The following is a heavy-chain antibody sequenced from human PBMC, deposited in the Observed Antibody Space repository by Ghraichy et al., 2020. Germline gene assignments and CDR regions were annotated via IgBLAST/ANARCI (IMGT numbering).Heavy chain of an antibody. Sequence: GGSLRLSCEVSGFTFINYWMTWVRQAPGKGLEWVANINRDGREKKHVESVKGRFTISRDNAKNSLYLEMNSLRVEDTAVYYCARDEPGTYYEYWGQGILVTVSS. CDR2: INRDGREK. CDR1: GFTFINYW. CDR3: ARDEPGTYYEY. D-gene: IGHD1-14*01. J-gene: IGHJ4*02. V-gene: IGHV3-7*03.